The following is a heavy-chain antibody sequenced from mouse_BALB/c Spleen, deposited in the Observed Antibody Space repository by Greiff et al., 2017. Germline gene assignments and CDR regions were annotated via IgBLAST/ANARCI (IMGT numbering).Heavy chain of an antibody. CDR3: ARRYWYFDV. CDR2: ISYSGST. J-gene: IGHJ1*01. V-gene: IGHV3-2*02. Sequence: EVKLQESGPGLVKPSQSLSLTCTVTGYSITSDYAWNWIRQFPGNKLEWMGYISYSGSTSYNPSLKSRISITRDTSKNQFFLQLNSVTTEDTATYYCARRYWYFDVWGAGTTVTVSS. CDR1: GYSITSDYA.